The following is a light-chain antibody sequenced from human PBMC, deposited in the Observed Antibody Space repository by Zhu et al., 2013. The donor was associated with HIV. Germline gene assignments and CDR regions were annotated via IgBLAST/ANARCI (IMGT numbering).Light chain of an antibody. Sequence: DIQLTQSPSFLSASVGDSVTMTCRASQSVSTWVAWYQHKPGKAPKLLIYKASSLQSGVPSRFSGSGSGTEFTLTISSLQPDDFATYYCQEYNSYWTFGQGTKVEIK. J-gene: IGKJ1*01. V-gene: IGKV1-5*03. CDR3: QEYNSYWT. CDR1: QSVSTW. CDR2: KAS.